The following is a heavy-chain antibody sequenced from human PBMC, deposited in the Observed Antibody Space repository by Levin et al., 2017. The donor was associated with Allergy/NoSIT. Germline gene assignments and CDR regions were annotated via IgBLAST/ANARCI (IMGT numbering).Heavy chain of an antibody. CDR2: INPTSGGT. V-gene: IGHV1-2*02. D-gene: IGHD1-7*01. CDR1: GYTFTDFY. Sequence: ASVKVSCKASGYTFTDFYMHWVRQAPGQGLEWMGWINPTSGGTNYEQKFRGRVTMTRDTSINTAYMELSRLRSDDTAVYYCARENSYFDNWGQGTLVTVSS. J-gene: IGHJ4*02. CDR3: ARENSYFDN.